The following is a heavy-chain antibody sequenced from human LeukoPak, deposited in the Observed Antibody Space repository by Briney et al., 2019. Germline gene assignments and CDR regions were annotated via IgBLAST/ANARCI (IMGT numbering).Heavy chain of an antibody. CDR3: ARSITFGGVIVIFGYYFDY. CDR1: GYTFTGNY. Sequence: GASVKVSCKASGYTFTGNYMHWVRQAPGQGLEWMGLINPNSGGTNYAQKFQGRVTMTRDTSISTAYMELSRLRSDDTAVYYCARSITFGGVIVIFGYYFDYWGQGTLVTVSS. D-gene: IGHD3-16*02. CDR2: INPNSGGT. V-gene: IGHV1-2*02. J-gene: IGHJ4*02.